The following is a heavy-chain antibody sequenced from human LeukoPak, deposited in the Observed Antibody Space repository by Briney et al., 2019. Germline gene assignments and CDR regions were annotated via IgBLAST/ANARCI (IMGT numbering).Heavy chain of an antibody. Sequence: GGSLRLSCAASGFTFSSYAMSWVRQAPGKGLEWVSAISGSGGSTYYADSVKGRFTISRDNSKNTLYLQMNSLRAEDTAVYYCTNDLVTAHRGYFDLWGRGTLVTVSS. CDR2: ISGSGGST. J-gene: IGHJ2*01. V-gene: IGHV3-23*01. D-gene: IGHD2-21*02. CDR3: TNDLVTAHRGYFDL. CDR1: GFTFSSYA.